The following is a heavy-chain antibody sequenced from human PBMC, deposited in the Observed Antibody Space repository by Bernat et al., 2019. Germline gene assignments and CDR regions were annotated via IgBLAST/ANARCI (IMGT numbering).Heavy chain of an antibody. Sequence: QLQLQESGPGLVKPSETLSLTCTVSGGSISSSSYYWGWIRQPPGKGLKWIGSIYYSGSTYYNPSLKSRVTISVDTSKNQFSLKLSSVTAADTAVYYCARQHCSSTSCYVGAYYYGMDVWGQGTTVTVSS. CDR1: GGSISSSSYY. CDR2: IYYSGST. D-gene: IGHD2-2*01. V-gene: IGHV4-39*01. J-gene: IGHJ6*02. CDR3: ARQHCSSTSCYVGAYYYGMDV.